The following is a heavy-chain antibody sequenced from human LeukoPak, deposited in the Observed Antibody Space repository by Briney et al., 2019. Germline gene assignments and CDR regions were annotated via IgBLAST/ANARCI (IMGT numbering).Heavy chain of an antibody. D-gene: IGHD3-22*01. CDR3: TRDLAYYYDSSGYLTRAFDI. Sequence: GGSLRLSCTASGFTFGDYAMSWFRQAPGKGLEWVGFIRSKAYGGTTEYAASVKGRFTISRDDSKSIAYPQMNSLKTEDTVVYYCTRDLAYYYDSSGYLTRAFDIWGQGTMVTVSS. CDR2: IRSKAYGGTT. V-gene: IGHV3-49*03. J-gene: IGHJ3*02. CDR1: GFTFGDYA.